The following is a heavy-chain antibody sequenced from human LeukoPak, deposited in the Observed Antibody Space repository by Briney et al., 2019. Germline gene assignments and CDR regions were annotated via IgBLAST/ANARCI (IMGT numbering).Heavy chain of an antibody. D-gene: IGHD5-24*01. V-gene: IGHV3-30*18. CDR1: GFTFSSYG. CDR2: ISYDGSNK. Sequence: GRSLRLSCAASGFTFSSYGMHWVRQAPGKGLEWVAVISYDGSNKYYADSVKGRFTISRDNSKNTLYLQMNSLRAEDTAVYHCAKAPPDGYNTYYYYYGMDVWGQGTTVTVSS. CDR3: AKAPPDGYNTYYYYYGMDV. J-gene: IGHJ6*02.